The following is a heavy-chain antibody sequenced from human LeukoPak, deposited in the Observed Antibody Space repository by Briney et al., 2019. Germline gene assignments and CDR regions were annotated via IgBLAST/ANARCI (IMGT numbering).Heavy chain of an antibody. CDR1: DFSFNTYV. J-gene: IGHJ4*02. CDR2: ISGGGDDT. CDR3: AKGGHSGSYSTLDY. V-gene: IGHV3-23*01. Sequence: GGSLRLSCAASDFSFNTYVMSWVRQAPGNGLEWVSTISGGGDDTYYAASVKGRFTISRDNSKNTLYLQMNSLRAEDMALYYCAKGGHSGSYSTLDYWGQGTLVTVSS. D-gene: IGHD3-10*01.